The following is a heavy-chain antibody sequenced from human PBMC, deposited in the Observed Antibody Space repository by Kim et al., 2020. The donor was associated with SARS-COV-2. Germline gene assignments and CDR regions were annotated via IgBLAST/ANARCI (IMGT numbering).Heavy chain of an antibody. J-gene: IGHJ6*03. V-gene: IGHV3-21*01. D-gene: IGHD3-10*01. Sequence: GGSLRLSCAASGFTFSSYSMNWVRQAPGKGLEWVSSISSSSSYIYYADSVKGRFTISRDNAKNSLYLQMNSLRAEDTAVYYCARGKHGWFGELSHYYYMDVWGKGTTVTVSS. CDR1: GFTFSSYS. CDR3: ARGKHGWFGELSHYYYMDV. CDR2: ISSSSSYI.